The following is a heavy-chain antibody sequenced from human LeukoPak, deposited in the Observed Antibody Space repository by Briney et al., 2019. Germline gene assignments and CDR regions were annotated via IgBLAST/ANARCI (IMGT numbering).Heavy chain of an antibody. CDR2: IYTSGST. V-gene: IGHV4-61*02. Sequence: SETLSLTCTVSAGSISSGSYYWSWIRQPAGKGLEWIGRIYTSGSTNYNPSLKSRVTISVDTSKNQFSLKLSSVTAADTAVYYCAKRLWVGDYGWYFDYWGQGTLVTVSS. J-gene: IGHJ4*02. CDR3: AKRLWVGDYGWYFDY. D-gene: IGHD4-17*01. CDR1: AGSISSGSYY.